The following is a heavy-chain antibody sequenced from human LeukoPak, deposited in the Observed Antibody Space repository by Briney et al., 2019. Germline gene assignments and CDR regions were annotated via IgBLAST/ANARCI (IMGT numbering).Heavy chain of an antibody. Sequence: GGSLRLSCAASGFTVSSNYMSWVRQAPGKGLEWVSSISSSSSYIYYADSVKGRFTISRDNAKNSLYLQMNSLRAEDTAVYYCARDYSGSSNHLFDYWGQGTLVTVSS. CDR2: ISSSSSYI. D-gene: IGHD1-26*01. J-gene: IGHJ4*02. CDR3: ARDYSGSSNHLFDY. V-gene: IGHV3-21*01. CDR1: GFTVSSNY.